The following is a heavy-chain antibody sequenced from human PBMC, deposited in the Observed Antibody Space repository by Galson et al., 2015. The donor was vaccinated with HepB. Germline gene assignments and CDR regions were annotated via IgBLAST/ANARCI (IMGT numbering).Heavy chain of an antibody. V-gene: IGHV1-3*01. Sequence: SVKVSCKASGYTFTSYAMHWVRQAPGQRLEWMGWINAGNGNTKYSQKFQGRVTITRDTSASTAYMELSSLRSEDTAVYYCARENKDGDYREYYFDYWGQGTLVTVSS. CDR2: INAGNGNT. CDR1: GYTFTSYA. J-gene: IGHJ4*02. D-gene: IGHD4-17*01. CDR3: ARENKDGDYREYYFDY.